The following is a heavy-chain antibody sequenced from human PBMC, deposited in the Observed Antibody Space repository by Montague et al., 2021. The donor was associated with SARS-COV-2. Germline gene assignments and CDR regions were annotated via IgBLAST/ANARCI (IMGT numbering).Heavy chain of an antibody. D-gene: IGHD6-19*01. CDR2: IYYSGST. J-gene: IGHJ6*02. Sequence: SETLSLTCTVSGGSISSSSYYWGWIRQPPGKGLEWIGSIYYSGSTYYNPSLKSRVTISADTSKNQFSLKLSSVTAADTAVYYCARGLSRYSSGKTPFLHSEMDVWGQGTTVTVSS. CDR1: GGSISSSSYY. V-gene: IGHV4-39*07. CDR3: ARGLSRYSSGKTPFLHSEMDV.